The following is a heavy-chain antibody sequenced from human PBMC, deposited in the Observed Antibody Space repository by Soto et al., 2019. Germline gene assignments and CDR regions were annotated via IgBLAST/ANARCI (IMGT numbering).Heavy chain of an antibody. V-gene: IGHV3-30*16. J-gene: IGHJ4*02. CDR3: ARDGGLGVVNY. CDR2: LSTDGSTP. D-gene: IGHD3-3*01. CDR1: GFIFGSYA. Sequence: GGSLRLSCAASGFIFGSYAMNWVRQVPGKGPEWVAVLSTDGSTPYYADSVRGRFTISRDNSKSTLFLQMNSLRPEDTAVYYCARDGGLGVVNYWGQGTLVTVSS.